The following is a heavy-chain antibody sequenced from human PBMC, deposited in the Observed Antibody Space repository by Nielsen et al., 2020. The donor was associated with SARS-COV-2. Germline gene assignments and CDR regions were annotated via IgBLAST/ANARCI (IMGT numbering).Heavy chain of an antibody. J-gene: IGHJ4*02. CDR1: GFTFSSYA. CDR3: ARASTGYYYDTGFDY. V-gene: IGHV3-23*01. CDR2: ISGSGGST. Sequence: GESLKISCAASGFTFSSYAMSWVRQAPGKGLEWVSAISGSGGSTYYADSVKGRFTISRDNSKNTLYLQMNSLRAEDTAVYYCARASTGYYYDTGFDYWGQGTLVTVSS. D-gene: IGHD3-22*01.